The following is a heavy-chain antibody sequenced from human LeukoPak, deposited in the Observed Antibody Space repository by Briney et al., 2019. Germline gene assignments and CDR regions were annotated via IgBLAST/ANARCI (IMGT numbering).Heavy chain of an antibody. V-gene: IGHV3-9*01. Sequence: GRSLRLSCAASGFTFYDYAMHWVRHAPGKGLEGVSGISWNSGSIGYADSVQGRFTISRDNAKNSLYLQMNSPRAEDTALYYCAKSLDIVVVPANFAYWGQGTLVTVSS. CDR2: ISWNSGSI. D-gene: IGHD2-21*02. J-gene: IGHJ4*02. CDR3: AKSLDIVVVPANFAY. CDR1: GFTFYDYA.